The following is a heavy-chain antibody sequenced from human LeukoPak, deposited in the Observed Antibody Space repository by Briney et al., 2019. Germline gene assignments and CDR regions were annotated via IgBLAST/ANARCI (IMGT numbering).Heavy chain of an antibody. V-gene: IGHV4-38-2*02. J-gene: IGHJ3*02. CDR2: IYQSGNT. Sequence: SETLSLTCTVSGYSITSGYYWGWIRQPPGKGLEWIGSIYQSGNTNYNPSLKSRVTISVDTSKNQFSLKLSSVTAADTAVYYCARTHYYYDSSGYGRDAFDIWGQGTMVTVSS. CDR1: GYSITSGYY. CDR3: ARTHYYYDSSGYGRDAFDI. D-gene: IGHD3-22*01.